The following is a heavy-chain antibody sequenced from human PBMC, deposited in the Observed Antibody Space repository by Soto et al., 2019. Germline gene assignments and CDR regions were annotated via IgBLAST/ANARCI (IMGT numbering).Heavy chain of an antibody. V-gene: IGHV4-34*01. D-gene: IGHD2-2*01. CDR1: GGSFSDYY. CDR3: ARLFLVVLLVPASMMFAIAI. J-gene: IGHJ3*02. CDR2: INHSGST. Sequence: SETLSLTCAVYGGSFSDYYWSWIRQPPGKGLEWIGEINHSGSTNYNPSLKSRVTISVDTSKNQFSLKLSSVTAADTALYYCARLFLVVLLVPASMMFAIAILVQATMGT.